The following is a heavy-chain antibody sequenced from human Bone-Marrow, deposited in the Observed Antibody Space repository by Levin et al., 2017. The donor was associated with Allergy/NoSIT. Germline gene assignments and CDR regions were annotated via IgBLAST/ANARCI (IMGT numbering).Heavy chain of an antibody. CDR1: GFTFSSYA. D-gene: IGHD1-26*01. CDR3: VTTRPSGSSFDY. J-gene: IGHJ4*02. V-gene: IGHV3-64D*06. Sequence: GESLKISCSASGFTFSSYAMHWVRQAPGKGLEYVSAISSNGGSTYYADSVKGRFTISRDNSKNTLYLQMSSLRAEDTAVYYCVTTRPSGSSFDYWGQGTLVTVSS. CDR2: ISSNGGST.